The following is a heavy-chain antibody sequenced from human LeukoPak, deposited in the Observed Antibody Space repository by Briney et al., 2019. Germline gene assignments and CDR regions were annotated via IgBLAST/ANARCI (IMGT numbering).Heavy chain of an antibody. D-gene: IGHD5-24*01. CDR3: ARDPRDGYNSGY. J-gene: IGHJ4*02. CDR1: GYTFPNYY. Sequence: ASVKVSCKASGYTFPNYYMHWVRQAPGQGLEWMGQINPNSGDTNYAQTFHERVTMTSDTSISTAYMELGRLRSDDTAIYYCARDPRDGYNSGYWGQGTLVTVSS. V-gene: IGHV1-2*06. CDR2: INPNSGDT.